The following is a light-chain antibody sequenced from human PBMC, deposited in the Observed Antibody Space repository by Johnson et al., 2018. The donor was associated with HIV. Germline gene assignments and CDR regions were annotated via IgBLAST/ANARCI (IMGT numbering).Light chain of an antibody. Sequence: QSVLTQPPSVSAAPGQKVTISCSGSSSNIGNNYISWYQQLPGTAPKLLIYDNNKRPSGITDRFSGSKSGTSATLGITGLQTGDEADYYCGTWDSSLSAGGVFGTGPKGTVL. V-gene: IGLV1-51*01. J-gene: IGLJ1*01. CDR3: GTWDSSLSAGGV. CDR2: DNN. CDR1: SSNIGNNY.